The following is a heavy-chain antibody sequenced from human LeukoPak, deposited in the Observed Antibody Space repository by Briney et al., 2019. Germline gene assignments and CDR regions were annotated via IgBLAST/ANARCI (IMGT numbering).Heavy chain of an antibody. CDR3: AREGGDYSFDY. CDR1: GYTFTGYY. CDR2: INPNSGGT. J-gene: IGHJ4*01. Sequence: ASVKVSCTASGYTFTGYYMHWVRLAPGQGLEWMGWINPNSGGTNYAQKFQGRVTMTRDTSISTAYMELSRLRSDDTAVYYCAREGGDYSFDYWAQGTLVTVSS. V-gene: IGHV1-2*02. D-gene: IGHD4-17*01.